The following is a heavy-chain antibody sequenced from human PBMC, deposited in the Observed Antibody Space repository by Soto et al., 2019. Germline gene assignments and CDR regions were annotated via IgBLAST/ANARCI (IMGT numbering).Heavy chain of an antibody. CDR3: AREGGNYDYIWGSYRPKDAFDI. Sequence: SETLSLTCTVSGGSISSYYWSWIRQPPGKGLEWIGYIYYSGSTNYNPSLKSRVTISVDTSKNQFSLKLSSVTAADTAVYYCAREGGNYDYIWGSYRPKDAFDIWGQGTMVTVSS. J-gene: IGHJ3*02. D-gene: IGHD3-16*02. V-gene: IGHV4-59*01. CDR1: GGSISSYY. CDR2: IYYSGST.